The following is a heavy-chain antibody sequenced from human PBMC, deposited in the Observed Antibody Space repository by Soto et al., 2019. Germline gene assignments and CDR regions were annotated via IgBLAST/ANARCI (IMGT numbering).Heavy chain of an antibody. Sequence: RRLSCAASGFTFRSNWMSWVRQAPGKGLEWVANIKQDGSEKYYVDSVKGRFTISRDNAKNSLYLQMNSLRAEDTAVYYCATSGGGWLQPPVWGQGTLVTVSS. CDR2: IKQDGSEK. J-gene: IGHJ4*02. CDR3: ATSGGGWLQPPV. CDR1: GFTFRSNW. D-gene: IGHD5-12*01. V-gene: IGHV3-7*03.